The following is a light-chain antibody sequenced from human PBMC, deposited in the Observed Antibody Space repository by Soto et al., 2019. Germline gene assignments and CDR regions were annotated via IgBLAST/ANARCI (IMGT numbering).Light chain of an antibody. CDR3: QQYYNTPLT. CDR2: WAS. Sequence: DIVMTQSPDSLAVSLVERATINCKSSQSVFSSSSNKNYLTWYQQKPGQPPKLLIYWASTRESGVPDRFSGSGSGTDFTLTISSLQAEDVAVYYCQQYYNTPLTFGGGTKVEIK. J-gene: IGKJ4*01. CDR1: QSVFSSSSNKNY. V-gene: IGKV4-1*01.